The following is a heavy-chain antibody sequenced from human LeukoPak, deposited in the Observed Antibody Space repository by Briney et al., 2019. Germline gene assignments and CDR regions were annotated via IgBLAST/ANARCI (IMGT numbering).Heavy chain of an antibody. CDR1: GFTFSSYS. CDR2: ISSSSSYI. J-gene: IGHJ3*02. V-gene: IGHV3-21*01. CDR3: ARDRYSSSLDAFDI. Sequence: PGGSLRLSCAAAGFTFSSYSFNWVRQAPGQGLEWVSSISSSSSYICYADSVKGRFTISRDNARNSLYLQMNSLRAEDTAVYYCARDRYSSSLDAFDIWGQGTMVTVSS. D-gene: IGHD6-13*01.